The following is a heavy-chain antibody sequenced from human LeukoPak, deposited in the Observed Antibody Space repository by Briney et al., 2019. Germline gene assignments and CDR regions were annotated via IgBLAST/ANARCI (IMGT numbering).Heavy chain of an antibody. CDR2: IHYDGTNE. D-gene: IGHD2-8*01. CDR1: GFSLSNYW. V-gene: IGHV3-30*02. Sequence: GGSLRLSCAASGFSLSNYWMTWVRQAPGKGLEWVAFIHYDGTNEYYADSVKGRFTISRDNSKNTLYLQMNSLRAEDTAVYYCAKVPHGYYYYYMDVWGKGTTVTTSS. CDR3: AKVPHGYYYYYMDV. J-gene: IGHJ6*03.